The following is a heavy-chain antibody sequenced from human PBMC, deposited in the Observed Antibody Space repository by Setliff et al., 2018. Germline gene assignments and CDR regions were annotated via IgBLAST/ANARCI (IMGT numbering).Heavy chain of an antibody. D-gene: IGHD3-10*01. Sequence: ASVKVSCKASGYTITNYAMTWMRQAPGQGLEYMGWTNTNTGNPIYAQGFTGRFVFSLDTPVSTAYLQISSLKSEDSAVYYCARGSRFGTIVYRGDYYMDVWGKGTTVTVSS. J-gene: IGHJ6*03. CDR2: TNTNTGNP. CDR1: GYTITNYA. V-gene: IGHV7-4-1*02. CDR3: ARGSRFGTIVYRGDYYMDV.